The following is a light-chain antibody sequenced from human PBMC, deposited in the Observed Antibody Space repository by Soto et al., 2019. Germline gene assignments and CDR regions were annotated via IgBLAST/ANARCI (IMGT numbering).Light chain of an antibody. J-gene: IGKJ4*01. CDR3: QQYDGYPFT. CDR2: KAS. Sequence: DLQMTQSPSALSTFVGDRVTITCRASQTISTWLAWFQQKPGKAPKLLIYKASNLESGVPSRFSGSGSGTEFTLTINSLQPDDFATYYCQQYDGYPFTFGGGTKVEIK. CDR1: QTISTW. V-gene: IGKV1-5*03.